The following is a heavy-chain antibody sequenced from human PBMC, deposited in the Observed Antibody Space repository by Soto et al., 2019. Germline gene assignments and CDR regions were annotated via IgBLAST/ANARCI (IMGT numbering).Heavy chain of an antibody. Sequence: SETLSLTCTVSGASITSGDYYWSWLRQPPGKGLEWIGHIYYSVSTYYNPSLKSRAGISVDSSKSQVSLKLTSVTAADTAVYFCARILMHSYRLDYPGQAALLTVSS. D-gene: IGHD2-8*01. V-gene: IGHV4-30-4*01. CDR3: ARILMHSYRLDY. J-gene: IGHJ4*02. CDR2: IYYSVST. CDR1: GASITSGDYY.